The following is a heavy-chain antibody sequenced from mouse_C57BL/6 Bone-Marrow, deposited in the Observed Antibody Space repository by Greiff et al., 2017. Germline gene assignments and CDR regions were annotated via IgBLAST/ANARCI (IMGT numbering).Heavy chain of an antibody. CDR2: IDPETGGT. J-gene: IGHJ2*01. CDR3: TRPDYYGSSYRFFDY. D-gene: IGHD1-1*01. CDR1: GYTFTDYE. V-gene: IGHV1-15*01. Sequence: VQLQQSGAELVRPGASVTLSCKASGYTFTDYEMHWVKQTPVHGLEWIGAIDPETGGTAYNQKFKGKAILTADKSSSTAYMELRSLTSEDSAVYYCTRPDYYGSSYRFFDYWGQGTTLTVSS.